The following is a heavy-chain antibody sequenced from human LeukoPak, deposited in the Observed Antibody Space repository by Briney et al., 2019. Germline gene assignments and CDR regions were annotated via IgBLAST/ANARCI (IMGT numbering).Heavy chain of an antibody. CDR1: GFTFGNAW. CDR3: ATDFYDST. CDR2: TRSNSDGGTI. D-gene: IGHD3-22*01. Sequence: NPGGSLRLSCATSGFTFGNAWMNWVRQAPGKGLEWVGRTRSNSDGGTIDYAAPVKGRFTLSSDDSKTTLYLQMNSLQTEDTAVYYCATDFYDSTWGQGTLVTVSS. V-gene: IGHV3-15*07. J-gene: IGHJ5*02.